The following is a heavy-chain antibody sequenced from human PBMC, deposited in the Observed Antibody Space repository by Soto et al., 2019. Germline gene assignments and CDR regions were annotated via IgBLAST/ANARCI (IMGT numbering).Heavy chain of an antibody. CDR2: IIPIPGIA. J-gene: IGHJ4*02. Sequence: QVQMVQSEAEVKKPGSSVKVSCKASGDTFSSHTFSWVRQAPGQGLEWMGRIIPIPGIANYAQRFQGRVTIAADISTATAHMELTSLKTDDTAVYYCAREENGDLGDYWGQGTLVIVSS. CDR3: AREENGDLGDY. D-gene: IGHD4-17*01. CDR1: GDTFSSHT. V-gene: IGHV1-69*08.